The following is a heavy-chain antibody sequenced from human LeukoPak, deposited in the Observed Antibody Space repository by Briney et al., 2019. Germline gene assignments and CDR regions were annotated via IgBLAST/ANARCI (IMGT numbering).Heavy chain of an antibody. D-gene: IGHD5-24*01. CDR3: ARVRRDGYNSIYYYYYYMDV. CDR2: INHSGST. V-gene: IGHV4-34*01. CDR1: GGSFSGYY. J-gene: IGHJ6*03. Sequence: SETLSLTCAVYGGSFSGYYWSWIRQPPGKGLEWIGEINHSGSTNYNPSLKSRVTISVDTSKNQFSLKLSSVTAADTAVFYCARVRRDGYNSIYYYYYYMDVWAKGPRSPSP.